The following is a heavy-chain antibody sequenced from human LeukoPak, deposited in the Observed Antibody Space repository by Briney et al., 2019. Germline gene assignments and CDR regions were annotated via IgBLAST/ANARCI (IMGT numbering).Heavy chain of an antibody. CDR3: ARVGVGATEGVFDY. Sequence: PSETLSLTCTVSGGSISSSSYYWGWIRQPPGKGLEWIGSIYYSGSTYYNPSLKSRVTISVDTSKNQFSLKLSSVTAADTAVYYCARVGVGATEGVFDYWGQGTLVTVSS. V-gene: IGHV4-39*07. J-gene: IGHJ4*02. D-gene: IGHD1-26*01. CDR2: IYYSGST. CDR1: GGSISSSSYY.